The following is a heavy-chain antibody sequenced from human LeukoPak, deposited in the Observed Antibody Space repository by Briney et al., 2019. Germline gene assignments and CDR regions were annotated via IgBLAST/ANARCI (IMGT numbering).Heavy chain of an antibody. Sequence: GGSLRLSCAASGFTFKNYAMNWVRQSPGQGLEWVSTISGDAVTSWYADSVKGRVTMSRDNFRNKLYLQMSSLRAEDTAVYYCAKDGLLGSKGDYWGQGTLVIVSS. CDR1: GFTFKNYA. CDR2: ISGDAVTS. D-gene: IGHD2-2*01. V-gene: IGHV3-23*01. J-gene: IGHJ4*02. CDR3: AKDGLLGSKGDY.